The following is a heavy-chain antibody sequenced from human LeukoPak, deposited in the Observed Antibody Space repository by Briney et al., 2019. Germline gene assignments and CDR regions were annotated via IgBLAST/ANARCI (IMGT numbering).Heavy chain of an antibody. Sequence: PSETLSLTCAVSGYSISSGYYWGWIRQPAGKGLEWIGRIKTSGSTNYNPSLNSRITMSVDTSRNQFSLKLNSVTAADTAVYYCARYRQESDGQFDYWGQGTLVTVSS. CDR2: IKTSGST. J-gene: IGHJ4*02. CDR3: ARYRQESDGQFDY. CDR1: GYSISSGYY. V-gene: IGHV4-59*10. D-gene: IGHD2-21*01.